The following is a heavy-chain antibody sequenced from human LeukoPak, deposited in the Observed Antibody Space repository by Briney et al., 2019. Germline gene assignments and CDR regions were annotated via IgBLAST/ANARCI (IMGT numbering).Heavy chain of an antibody. J-gene: IGHJ6*02. CDR2: ISWDGGST. CDR3: AKDMDRGEYSSSWYGGYYYYYGMDV. Sequence: GGSLRLSCAASGFTFDDYTMHWVRQAPGKGLEWVSLISWDGGSTYYADSVKGRFTISRDNSKDSLYLQMNSLRTEDTALYYCAKDMDRGEYSSSWYGGYYYYYGMDVWGQGTTVTVSS. V-gene: IGHV3-43*01. D-gene: IGHD6-13*01. CDR1: GFTFDDYT.